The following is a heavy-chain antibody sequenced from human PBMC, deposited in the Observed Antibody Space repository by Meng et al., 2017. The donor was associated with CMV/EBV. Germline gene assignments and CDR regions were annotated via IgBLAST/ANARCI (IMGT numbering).Heavy chain of an antibody. D-gene: IGHD3-3*01. J-gene: IGHJ5*02. CDR1: GFTFSSYA. Sequence: GESLKISCAASGFTFSSYAMSWVRQAPGKGLEWVSAISGSGGSTYYADSVKGRFTISRDNSKNTLYLQMNSLRAEDTAVYYCAADLVEASYDFWSGYYGGGWFDPWGQGTLVTVSS. CDR2: ISGSGGST. V-gene: IGHV3-23*01. CDR3: AADLVEASYDFWSGYYGGGWFDP.